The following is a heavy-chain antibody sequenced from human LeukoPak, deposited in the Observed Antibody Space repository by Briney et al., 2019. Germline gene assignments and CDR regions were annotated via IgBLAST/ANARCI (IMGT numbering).Heavy chain of an antibody. J-gene: IGHJ3*02. CDR3: ARDGALGTMVRGVIITSPRGNAFDI. V-gene: IGHV3-33*01. CDR2: IWYDGSNK. D-gene: IGHD3-10*01. CDR1: GFTFSSYG. Sequence: QPGRSLRLSCAASGFTFSSYGMHWVRQAPGKGLEWVAVIWYDGSNKYYADSVKGRFTISRDNSRNTLYLQMNSLRAEDTAVYYCARDGALGTMVRGVIITSPRGNAFDIWGQGTMVTVSS.